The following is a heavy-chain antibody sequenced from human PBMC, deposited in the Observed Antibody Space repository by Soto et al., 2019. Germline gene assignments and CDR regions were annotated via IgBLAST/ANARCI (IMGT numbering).Heavy chain of an antibody. Sequence: QLQLQESGPGLVKPSETLSLTCTVSGGSISSSSYFWGWIRQPPGKGLEWIGSIYYSGSTSYNPSLKSRVTISVDTSKNQFSLKLSSVTAADTAVYYCARHDWNGVDYWGQGTLVTVSS. CDR2: IYYSGST. CDR3: ARHDWNGVDY. D-gene: IGHD1-1*01. J-gene: IGHJ4*02. CDR1: GGSISSSSYF. V-gene: IGHV4-39*01.